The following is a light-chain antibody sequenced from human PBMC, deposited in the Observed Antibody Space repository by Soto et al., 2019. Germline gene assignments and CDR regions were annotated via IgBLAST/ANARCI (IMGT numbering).Light chain of an antibody. CDR1: SSNIGTNY. CDR3: AAWDDSLSSVV. CDR2: GNN. V-gene: IGLV1-47*01. Sequence: QSVLTQPPSASGTPGQTVTISSSGSSSNIGTNYVSWYQQLPGTAPKLLIYGNNQRPSGVPDRFSGSRAGTSASLAISGLRSEDEADYYCAAWDDSLSSVVLGGGTKLTVL. J-gene: IGLJ3*02.